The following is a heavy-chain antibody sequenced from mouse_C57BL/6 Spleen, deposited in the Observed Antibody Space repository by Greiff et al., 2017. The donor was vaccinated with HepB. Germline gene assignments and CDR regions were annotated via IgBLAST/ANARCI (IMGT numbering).Heavy chain of an antibody. CDR2: IDPETGGT. CDR3: TRQYYGRRDY. CDR1: GYTFTDYE. V-gene: IGHV1-15*01. Sequence: QVHVKQSGAELVRPGASVTLSCKASGYTFTDYEMHWVKQTPVHGLEWIGAIDPETGGTAYNQKFKGKAILTADKSSSTAYMELRSLTSEDSAVYYCTRQYYGRRDYWGQGTTLTVSS. J-gene: IGHJ2*01. D-gene: IGHD1-1*01.